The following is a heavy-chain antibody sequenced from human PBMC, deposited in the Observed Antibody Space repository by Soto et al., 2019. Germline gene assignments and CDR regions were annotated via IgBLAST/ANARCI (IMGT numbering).Heavy chain of an antibody. J-gene: IGHJ4*02. Sequence: PSETLSLTCGVFDRSFSVYYSTWIWQPPGKGLEWIGEINHFGSTNYNPSLPSLKRRVAMSVDTSKNQFSLKLTSATAADTAVYYCARRDWSGSTSHFYFDYWGQGVLVTVSS. CDR2: INHFGST. CDR3: ARRDWSGSTSHFYFDY. V-gene: IGHV4-34*01. CDR1: DRSFSVYY. D-gene: IGHD3-9*01.